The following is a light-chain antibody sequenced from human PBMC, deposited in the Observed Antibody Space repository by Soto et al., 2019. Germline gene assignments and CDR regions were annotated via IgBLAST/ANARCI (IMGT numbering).Light chain of an antibody. Sequence: EVVMTQSPATLSVSPGERATLSCRASQSVNANLAWYQQMPGQAPRLLIHGASNMATGIPARFSGSGFGTEFILPISSLHSEDFAVYYCQQYNTWLWTFGQGTKVEI. CDR2: GAS. V-gene: IGKV3-15*01. CDR3: QQYNTWLWT. CDR1: QSVNAN. J-gene: IGKJ1*01.